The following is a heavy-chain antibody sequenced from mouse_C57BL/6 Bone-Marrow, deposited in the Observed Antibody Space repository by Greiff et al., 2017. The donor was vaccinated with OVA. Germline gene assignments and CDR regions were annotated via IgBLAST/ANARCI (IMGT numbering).Heavy chain of an antibody. V-gene: IGHV1-74*01. Sequence: VQLQQPGAELVKPGASVKVSCKASGYTFTSYWMHWVKQRPGQGLEWIGRIHPSDSDTNYNQKLKGKATLTVDKSSSTAYMQRSSLTSEDSAVYYCAIAGTTVVPYWYLDVWAQGPRSPSPQ. CDR3: AIAGTTVVPYWYLDV. J-gene: IGHJ1*03. D-gene: IGHD1-1*01. CDR2: IHPSDSDT. CDR1: GYTFTSYW.